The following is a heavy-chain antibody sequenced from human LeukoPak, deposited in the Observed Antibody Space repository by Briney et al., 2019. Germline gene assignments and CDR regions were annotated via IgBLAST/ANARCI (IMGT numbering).Heavy chain of an antibody. D-gene: IGHD6-13*01. CDR1: GYTFTGYY. V-gene: IGHV1-2*02. Sequence: ASVKVSCKASGYTFTGYYMHWVRQAPGQGLEWMGWINPNSGGTNYAQKFQGRVTMIRDTSISTAYMELSRLRSDDTAVYYCARDPYSRYYFDYWGQGTLVTVSS. J-gene: IGHJ4*02. CDR2: INPNSGGT. CDR3: ARDPYSRYYFDY.